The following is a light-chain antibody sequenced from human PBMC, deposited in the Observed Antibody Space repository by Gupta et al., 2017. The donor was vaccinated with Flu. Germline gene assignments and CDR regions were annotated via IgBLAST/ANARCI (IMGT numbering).Light chain of an antibody. CDR3: QQSFSLPRS. CDR2: AAS. Sequence: DIQMTQSPSSLSASVGDRVTITCRASRSITSISSYLNWYQQEPGKAPNLLIYAASTLQSGVPSRFSASGSGTEFTLTISNLQPEDSGTYYCQQSFSLPRSFGQGTKLEIK. V-gene: IGKV1-39*01. CDR1: RSITSISSY. J-gene: IGKJ2*04.